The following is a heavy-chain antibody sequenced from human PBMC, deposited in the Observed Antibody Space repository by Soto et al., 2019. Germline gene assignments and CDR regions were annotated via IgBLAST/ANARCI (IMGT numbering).Heavy chain of an antibody. CDR3: VREGMPACSDTSCLRPGDN. J-gene: IGHJ4*02. D-gene: IGHD2-2*01. Sequence: EVQLVESGGGLVQPGGSLRLSCAASGFTFTSYWMHWVRQAPGKGLVWVSRVNGDGSITSYADSVEGRFTISRDNAKNTLDLQMNSLRLEDTAVYYCVREGMPACSDTSCLRPGDNWGQGILVTVSS. CDR1: GFTFTSYW. CDR2: VNGDGSIT. V-gene: IGHV3-74*01.